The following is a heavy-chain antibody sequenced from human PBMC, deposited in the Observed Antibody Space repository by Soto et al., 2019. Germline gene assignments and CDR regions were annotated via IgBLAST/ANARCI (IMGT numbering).Heavy chain of an antibody. V-gene: IGHV4-61*01. D-gene: IGHD5-18*01. CDR2: IDYSGNT. Sequence: PSETLSLTCTVSGDSVRSRSYYWTWVRHPPGKGLEWIGYIDYSGNTNYDPSLQSRVTMSLDTSKNQFSLKLTSVTAADTAFYYCARDIRGYSRAFDYWGQGIMVTVSS. CDR1: GDSVRSRSYY. CDR3: ARDIRGYSRAFDY. J-gene: IGHJ4*02.